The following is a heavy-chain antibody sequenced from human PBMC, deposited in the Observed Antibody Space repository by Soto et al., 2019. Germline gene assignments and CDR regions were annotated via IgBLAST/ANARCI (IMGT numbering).Heavy chain of an antibody. Sequence: EASVKVPCKASGGTFSSYAISWVRQAPGQGLECMGGIIPIFGTANYAQKFQGRVTITADESTSTAYMELSSLRSEDTAVYYCARELELEPTTGPLFDYWGQGTLVTVSS. CDR1: GGTFSSYA. D-gene: IGHD1-1*01. CDR3: ARELELEPTTGPLFDY. J-gene: IGHJ4*02. V-gene: IGHV1-69*13. CDR2: IIPIFGTA.